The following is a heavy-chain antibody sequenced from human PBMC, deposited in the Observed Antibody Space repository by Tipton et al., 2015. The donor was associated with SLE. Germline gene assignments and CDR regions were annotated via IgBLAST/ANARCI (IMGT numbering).Heavy chain of an antibody. J-gene: IGHJ6*02. CDR1: GVSIDSYF. CDR2: IYTSGST. CDR3: ARADAGYYNGLDV. Sequence: TLSLTCTVSGVSIDSYFWSWVRLPVGGGLEGIGRIYTSGSTNFNPSLKSRVTMSIDTSKKQFSLRLNSVTAADTAVYYCARADAGYYNGLDVWGQGATVTVSS. V-gene: IGHV4-4*07.